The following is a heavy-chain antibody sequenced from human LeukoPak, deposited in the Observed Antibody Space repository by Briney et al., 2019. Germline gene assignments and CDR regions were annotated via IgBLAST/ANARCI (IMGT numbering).Heavy chain of an antibody. J-gene: IGHJ4*02. CDR2: IRYDGSNK. CDR1: GFTFSSYG. V-gene: IGHV3-30*02. D-gene: IGHD1-26*01. CDR3: AKDDSVLRHTTANY. Sequence: GGSLRLSCAAPGFTFSSYGMHWVRQAPGKGLEWVAFIRYDGSNKYYADSVKGRFTISRDNSKNTLYLQMNSLRAEDTAVYYCAKDDSVLRHTTANYWGQGTLVTVSS.